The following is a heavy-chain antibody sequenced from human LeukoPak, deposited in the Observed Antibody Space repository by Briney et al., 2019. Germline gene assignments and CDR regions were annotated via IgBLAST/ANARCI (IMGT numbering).Heavy chain of an antibody. CDR3: ARQVKQQLVLYYYYYMDV. CDR2: IYYSGST. V-gene: IGHV4-59*08. J-gene: IGHJ6*03. Sequence: SETLSLTCTVSGGSICSYSWSWIRQPPGKGLEWIGYIYYSGSTNYNPSLKSRVTISVDTSKNQFSLKLSSVTAADTAVYYCARQVKQQLVLYYYYYMDVWGTGTTVTVSS. D-gene: IGHD6-13*01. CDR1: GGSICSYS.